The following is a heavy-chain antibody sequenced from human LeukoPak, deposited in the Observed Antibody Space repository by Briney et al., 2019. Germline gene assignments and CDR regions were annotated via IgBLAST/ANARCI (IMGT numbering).Heavy chain of an antibody. Sequence: SGGSLRLSCAGSGFTFSSHWMNWVRQAPGKGLEWVASIKDDGSEKHFLDSVNGRFAISRDNAKNSLYLQMGSLRAEDTAVYYCARRGITISGVLVYHYSGLDVWGQGTTVTVSS. J-gene: IGHJ6*02. CDR3: ARRGITISGVLVYHYSGLDV. D-gene: IGHD3-3*01. V-gene: IGHV3-7*02. CDR1: GFTFSSHW. CDR2: IKDDGSEK.